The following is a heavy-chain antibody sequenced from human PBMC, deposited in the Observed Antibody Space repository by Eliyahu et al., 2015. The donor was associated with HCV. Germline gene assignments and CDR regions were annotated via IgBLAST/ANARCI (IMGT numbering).Heavy chain of an antibody. CDR3: ARAGRAGDYGEY. CDR2: ISTSGETT. V-gene: IGHV3-11*01. D-gene: IGHD4-17*01. J-gene: IGHJ4*02. CDR1: GFIVSDYY. Sequence: QVQLVESGGDLVNPGXSLRLSCAASGFIVSDYYMSWIRRAPGKGLEWVSYISTSGETTYYADSVKGRFTISRATANNSIYLEMNSLRAEDTAIYYCARAGRAGDYGEYWGPGTLVTVSS.